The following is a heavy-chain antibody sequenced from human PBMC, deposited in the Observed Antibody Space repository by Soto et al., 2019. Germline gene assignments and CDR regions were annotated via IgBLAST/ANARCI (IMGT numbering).Heavy chain of an antibody. Sequence: ESGGGVVQPGRSLRLSCAASGFTFSSYGMHWVRQAPGKGLEWVAVISYDGSNKYYADSVKGRFTISRDNSKNTLYLQMNSLRAEDTAVYYCAKDGLSYYDSSGYYSLYYFDYWGQGTLVTVSS. V-gene: IGHV3-30*18. CDR3: AKDGLSYYDSSGYYSLYYFDY. CDR2: ISYDGSNK. CDR1: GFTFSSYG. D-gene: IGHD3-22*01. J-gene: IGHJ4*02.